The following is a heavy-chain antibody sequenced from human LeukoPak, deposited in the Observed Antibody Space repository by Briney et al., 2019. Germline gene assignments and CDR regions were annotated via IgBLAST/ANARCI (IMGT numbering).Heavy chain of an antibody. J-gene: IGHJ4*02. V-gene: IGHV1-18*01. Sequence: ASVKVSCQASGYTFTTYGISWVRQAPGQGLEWMGWISAYNGNTNYAQKLQGRVTMTTDTSTSTAYMELRSLRSDDTAVYYCARDEFDSSSYDYWGREPWSPSPQ. CDR1: GYTFTTYG. CDR2: ISAYNGNT. D-gene: IGHD6-6*01. CDR3: ARDEFDSSSYDY.